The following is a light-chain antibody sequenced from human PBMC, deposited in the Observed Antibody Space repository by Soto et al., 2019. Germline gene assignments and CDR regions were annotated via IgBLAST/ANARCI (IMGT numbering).Light chain of an antibody. CDR2: GAS. J-gene: IGKJ3*01. V-gene: IGKV3-20*01. CDR1: QSVSSNY. Sequence: EFVMTQSPGTLSLSPGETATLSCRASQSVSSNYVAWFHQKPGQAPRLLIYGASSRATGVPDRFSASGSGTDFTLTISRLEPEEFAVYYCQQYGRSPFTFGPGTKVDI. CDR3: QQYGRSPFT.